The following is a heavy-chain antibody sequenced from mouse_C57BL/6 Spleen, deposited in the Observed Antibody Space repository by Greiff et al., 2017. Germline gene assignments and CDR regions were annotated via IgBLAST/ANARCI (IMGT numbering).Heavy chain of an antibody. CDR3: ARGITTVVAEAMDY. J-gene: IGHJ4*01. Sequence: VQLQQSGPELVKPGASVKISCKASGYSFTGYYMHWVKQSSEKSLEWIGEINPSTGGTSYNQKFKGKATLTVDKSSSTAYMQLKSLISEDSAVYYCARGITTVVAEAMDYWGQGTSVTVSS. CDR1: GYSFTGYY. V-gene: IGHV1-43*01. D-gene: IGHD1-1*01. CDR2: INPSTGGT.